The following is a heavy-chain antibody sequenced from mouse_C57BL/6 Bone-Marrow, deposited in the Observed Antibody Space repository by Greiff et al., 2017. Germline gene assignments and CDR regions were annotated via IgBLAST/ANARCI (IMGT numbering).Heavy chain of an antibody. CDR1: GYTFTSYW. V-gene: IGHV1-53*01. Sequence: VQLQQPGPELVKPGASVKLSCKASGYTFTSYWMHWVKQRPGQGLEWIGNINPSNGGTNYNEKLKSKAILTVAQSSSTAYMQLSSLTSEDSAVYYCASFITTVGTFDYWGQGTTLTVSS. D-gene: IGHD1-1*01. J-gene: IGHJ2*01. CDR3: ASFITTVGTFDY. CDR2: INPSNGGT.